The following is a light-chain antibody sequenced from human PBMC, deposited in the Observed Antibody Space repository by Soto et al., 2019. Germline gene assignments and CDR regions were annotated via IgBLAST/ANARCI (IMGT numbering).Light chain of an antibody. CDR2: AAS. J-gene: IGKJ1*01. CDR1: QGIRDA. CDR3: QQHNSYPQT. Sequence: DIQMTQSPSSLSASVGDRVTITCRASQGIRDALGWYQQKPGKAPKRLIYAASSLQSGVPSRFSGSGSGTEFTLTISNLQPEDFATYYCQQHNSYPQTFGQGTKVEIK. V-gene: IGKV1-17*02.